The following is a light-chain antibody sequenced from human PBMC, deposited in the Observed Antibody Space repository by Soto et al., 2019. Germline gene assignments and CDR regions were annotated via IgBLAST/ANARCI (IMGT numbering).Light chain of an antibody. CDR2: AAS. Sequence: PGEGATLSCRASQSVNSNSLAWYQQKPGQAPRLLIYAASSRAPGIPDRFRGSGSGSDFTLTITRLEPEDFAVYYCQQYGDSPRVTFGPGTKVDVK. V-gene: IGKV3-20*01. CDR3: QQYGDSPRVT. CDR1: QSVNSNS. J-gene: IGKJ3*01.